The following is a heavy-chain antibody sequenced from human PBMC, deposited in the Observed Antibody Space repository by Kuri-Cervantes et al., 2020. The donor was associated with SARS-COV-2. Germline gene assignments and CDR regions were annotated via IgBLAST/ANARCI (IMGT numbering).Heavy chain of an antibody. CDR3: ARGRSNWGLRVFDY. J-gene: IGHJ4*02. D-gene: IGHD7-27*01. CDR1: GGSISSHY. CDR2: INHSGST. V-gene: IGHV4-34*01. Sequence: GSLRLSCTVSGGSISSHYWSWIRQPPGKGLEWIGEINHSGSTNYNPSLKSRVTISVDTSKNQFSLKLSSVTAADTAVYYCARGRSNWGLRVFDYWGQGTLVTVSS.